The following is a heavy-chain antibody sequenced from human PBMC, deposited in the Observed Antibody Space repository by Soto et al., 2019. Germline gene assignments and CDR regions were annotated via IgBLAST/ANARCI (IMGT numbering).Heavy chain of an antibody. CDR2: IYNSGST. Sequence: WTWIRQPPGKGPEWIGHIYNSGSTNYNPSLKSRVTISVDRSKNQFSLKLNSVTTADTAVYYCARDRGGTGYVFFAMDVWGQGTTVSVSS. CDR3: ARDRGGTGYVFFAMDV. D-gene: IGHD5-12*01. J-gene: IGHJ6*02. V-gene: IGHV4-59*01.